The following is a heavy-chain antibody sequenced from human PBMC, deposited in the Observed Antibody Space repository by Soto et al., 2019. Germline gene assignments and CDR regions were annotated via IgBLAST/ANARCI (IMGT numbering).Heavy chain of an antibody. V-gene: IGHV1-69*02. J-gene: IGHJ6*02. CDR3: ARSDYSNYLFYYYGMDV. CDR2: IIPILGIA. Sequence: SVEVSSEERRVSYSCRTIRSARHDTGQGLEWMGRIIPILGIANYAQKFQGRVTITADKSTSTAYMELSSVTAADTAVYYCARSDYSNYLFYYYGMDVWGHGTTVTVSS. CDR1: RVSYSCRT. D-gene: IGHD4-4*01.